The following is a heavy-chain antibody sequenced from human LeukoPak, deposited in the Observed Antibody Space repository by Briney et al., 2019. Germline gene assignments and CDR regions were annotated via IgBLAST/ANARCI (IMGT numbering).Heavy chain of an antibody. D-gene: IGHD2-15*01. CDR3: TTDGRRILYGMDV. V-gene: IGHV1-69*13. CDR1: GGTFSSYA. J-gene: IGHJ6*02. Sequence: ASVKVSCKASGGTFSSYAISWVRQAPGQGLEWMGGIIPIFGTANYAQKFQGRVTITADESTSTAYMELSSLRSEDTAVYYCTTDGRRILYGMDVWGQGTTVTVSS. CDR2: IIPIFGTA.